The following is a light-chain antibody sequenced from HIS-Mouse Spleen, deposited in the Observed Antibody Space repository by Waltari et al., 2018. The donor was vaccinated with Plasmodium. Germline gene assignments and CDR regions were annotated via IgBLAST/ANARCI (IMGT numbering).Light chain of an antibody. CDR2: EGS. CDR1: GSDGGSYNL. Sequence: QSALTQPASVSGSPGQSITISCTGTGSDGGSYNLVTWYQQHPGKAPKLLIYEGSKRPSGVSNRFSGSKSGNTASLTISGLQAEDEADYYCCSYAGSSTFRVFGGGTTLTVL. V-gene: IGLV2-23*03. CDR3: CSYAGSSTFRV. J-gene: IGLJ3*02.